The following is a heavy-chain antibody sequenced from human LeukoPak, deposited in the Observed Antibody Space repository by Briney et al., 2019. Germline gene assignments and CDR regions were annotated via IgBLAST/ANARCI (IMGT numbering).Heavy chain of an antibody. D-gene: IGHD3-9*01. J-gene: IGHJ4*02. CDR3: ARSREPPYDILTGYIV. CDR2: IIPIFGTA. CDR1: GGTFSSYA. V-gene: IGHV1-69*06. Sequence: EASVKVSCKASGGTFSSYAISWVRQAPGQGLEWMGSIIPIFGTANYAQKFQGRVTITADKSTSTAYMELSSLRSEDTAVYYCARSREPPYDILTGYIVWGQGTLVTVSS.